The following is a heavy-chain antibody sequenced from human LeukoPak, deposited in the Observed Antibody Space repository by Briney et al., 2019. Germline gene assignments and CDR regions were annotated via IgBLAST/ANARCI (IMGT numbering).Heavy chain of an antibody. V-gene: IGHV1-18*01. D-gene: IGHD6-19*01. CDR1: GYTFTSYG. CDR2: ISAYNGNT. CDR3: ARVYSIAVAGSDAFDI. J-gene: IGHJ3*02. Sequence: ASVKVSCKASGYTFTSYGISWVRQAPGQGLEWMGWISAYNGNTSYAQKLQGRVTMTTDTSTSTAYMELRSLRSDDTAVYYCARVYSIAVAGSDAFDIWGQGTMVTVSS.